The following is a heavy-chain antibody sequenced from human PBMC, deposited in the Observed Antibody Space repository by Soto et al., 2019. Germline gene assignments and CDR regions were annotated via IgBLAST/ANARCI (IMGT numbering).Heavy chain of an antibody. J-gene: IGHJ6*02. Sequence: SETLSLTCAVSGGSISRCGYSWSWIRRPPGKGLEWIGYIYHSGSTYYNPSLKSRVTISVDRSKNPFSLKLSSVTAADTAVYYCARDSRGYYYGMDVWGQGTTVTVSS. CDR1: GGSISRCGYS. D-gene: IGHD1-1*01. CDR2: IYHSGST. CDR3: ARDSRGYYYGMDV. V-gene: IGHV4-30-2*01.